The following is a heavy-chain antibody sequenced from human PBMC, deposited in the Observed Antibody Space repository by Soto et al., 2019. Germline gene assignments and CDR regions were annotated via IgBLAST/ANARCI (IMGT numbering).Heavy chain of an antibody. CDR2: SRNKGNNYNT. V-gene: IGHV3-72*01. CDR1: GFTSSDHD. J-gene: IGHJ6*02. D-gene: IGHD3-3*01. Sequence: GGSLRLSCAVSGFTSSDHDIHWVRQAPGKGLEWVGHSRNKGNNYNTGYAASVKGRFAISRDDSRNSLYLQMNSLKTEDTAVYYCARAGFAHGSDVWGQGTTVTVSS. CDR3: ARAGFAHGSDV.